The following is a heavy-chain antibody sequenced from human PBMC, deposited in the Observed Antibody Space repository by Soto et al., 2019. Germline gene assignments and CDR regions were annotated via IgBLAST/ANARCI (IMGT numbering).Heavy chain of an antibody. V-gene: IGHV3-23*01. J-gene: IGHJ4*02. D-gene: IGHD2-21*02. CDR1: GFTFSSFG. CDR3: AKVPVISMVTHYYVC. CDR2: IIGSDGST. Sequence: EVQLLESGGGLVQPGGALRLSCAASGFTFSSFGMSWVRQAPGKGPYWVASIIGSDGSTLYAAPVKGRFPIPRDNSKDTIYLQRNNRGAEDRAVYFCAKVPVISMVTHYYVCWRQGTLVTVSS.